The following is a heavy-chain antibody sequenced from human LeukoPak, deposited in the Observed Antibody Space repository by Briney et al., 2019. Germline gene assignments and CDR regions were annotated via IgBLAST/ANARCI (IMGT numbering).Heavy chain of an antibody. J-gene: IGHJ4*02. V-gene: IGHV1-69*04. D-gene: IGHD3-22*01. CDR1: GGTFSSYA. CDR3: ARDLDYYDSSENY. CDR2: IIPILGIA. Sequence: SVKVSCKASGGTFSSYAISWVRQAPGQGLEWMGRIIPILGIANYAQKFHGRVTITADKSTSTAYMELSSLRSEDTAVYYCARDLDYYDSSENYWGQGTLVTVSS.